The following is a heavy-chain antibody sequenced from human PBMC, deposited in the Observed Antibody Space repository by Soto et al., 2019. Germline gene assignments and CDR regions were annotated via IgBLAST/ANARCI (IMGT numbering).Heavy chain of an antibody. J-gene: IGHJ4*02. D-gene: IGHD3-10*01. Sequence: KPSETLSLTCSVSGGSINSYWWSWIRQPAGKGLEWIGRVYSSGTTDYNPSLNSRATMSVETSKNQFSLKLSSVTAADTAVYYCARDIGSYAYGEGYWGQGXQVTVYS. CDR3: ARDIGSYAYGEGY. CDR1: GGSINSYW. CDR2: VYSSGTT. V-gene: IGHV4-4*07.